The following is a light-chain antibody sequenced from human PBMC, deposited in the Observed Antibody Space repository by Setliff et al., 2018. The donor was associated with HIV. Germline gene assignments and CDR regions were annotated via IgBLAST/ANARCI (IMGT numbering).Light chain of an antibody. CDR1: SSDIGGYNY. V-gene: IGLV2-8*01. CDR2: EVS. CDR3: NSYAGNNNLV. Sequence: QSALTQPPSASGSPGQSVTISCTGTSSDIGGYNYVSWYQQHPGKAPKLMIYEVSKRPSGVPDRFSGSKSGNTASLTVSGLQAEDEAHYYCNSYAGNNNLVFGGGTQLTVL. J-gene: IGLJ2*01.